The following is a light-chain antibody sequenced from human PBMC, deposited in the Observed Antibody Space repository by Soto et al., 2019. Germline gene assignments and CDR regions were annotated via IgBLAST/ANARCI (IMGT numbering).Light chain of an antibody. Sequence: DIQMTQSPSTLSAFVGDRVTITCRASESIGDDLARYQQKPGKAPNLLIFKASTLESGVPSRFSGSGSGTEFTLIISSLQSDDFATYICQQYKSYSTFGLGTKVEI. J-gene: IGKJ1*01. V-gene: IGKV1-5*03. CDR2: KAS. CDR3: QQYKSYST. CDR1: ESIGDD.